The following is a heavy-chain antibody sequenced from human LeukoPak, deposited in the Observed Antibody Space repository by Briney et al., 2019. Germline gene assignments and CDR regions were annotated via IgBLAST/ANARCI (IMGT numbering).Heavy chain of an antibody. Sequence: PSETLSLTCTVSGGSISSGGYYWSWIRQHPGKGLEWIGYIYYSGSTYYNPSLKSRVTMSIDTSKNQVSLKLASVTAADTAIYYCAVDSSEDYGRGNFDLWGRGTLVTVSS. CDR1: GGSISSGGYY. J-gene: IGHJ2*01. CDR3: AVDSSEDYGRGNFDL. D-gene: IGHD4/OR15-4a*01. CDR2: IYYSGST. V-gene: IGHV4-31*03.